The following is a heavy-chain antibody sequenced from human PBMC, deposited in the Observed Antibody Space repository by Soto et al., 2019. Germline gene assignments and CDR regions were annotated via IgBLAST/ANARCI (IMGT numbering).Heavy chain of an antibody. CDR1: GFTFDDYA. Sequence: GVSLRLSSVASGFTFDDYAMHWVRQAPGKGLEWVSGISWNSGSIGYADSVKGRFTISRDNAKNSLYLQMNSLRAEDTALYYCAKDQNFDWLLSIIPFDYWGQGT. V-gene: IGHV3-9*01. CDR2: ISWNSGSI. D-gene: IGHD3-9*01. J-gene: IGHJ4*02. CDR3: AKDQNFDWLLSIIPFDY.